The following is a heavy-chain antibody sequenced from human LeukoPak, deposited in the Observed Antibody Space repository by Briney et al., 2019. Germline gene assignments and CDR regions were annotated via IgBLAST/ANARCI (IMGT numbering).Heavy chain of an antibody. D-gene: IGHD4-17*01. CDR2: ISDGGSYI. CDR1: GFTFSSYS. V-gene: IGHV3-21*01. J-gene: IGHJ3*01. CDR3: ARGLGDYDAFDV. Sequence: GRSLRLSCSVSGFTFSSYSMNCVSQAPGKWLQWVSSISDGGSYIFYADSVEGRFSDSRDNAKNSVFLQMNSRRAEDTAVYYCARGLGDYDAFDVWGHGTRVTVAS.